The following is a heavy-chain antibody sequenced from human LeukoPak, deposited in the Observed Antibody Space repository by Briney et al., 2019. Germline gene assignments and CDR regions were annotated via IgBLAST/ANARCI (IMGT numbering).Heavy chain of an antibody. CDR2: IYYSGST. D-gene: IGHD6-13*01. CDR1: GGSISSYY. Sequence: PSETLSLTCTVSGGSISSYYWSWIRQHPGQGLEWIGYIYYSGSTNYNPSLKSRVTISVDTSKNQFSLKLSSVTAADTAVYYCARDSSSWYFGYWGQGTLVTVSS. CDR3: ARDSSSWYFGY. J-gene: IGHJ4*02. V-gene: IGHV4-59*01.